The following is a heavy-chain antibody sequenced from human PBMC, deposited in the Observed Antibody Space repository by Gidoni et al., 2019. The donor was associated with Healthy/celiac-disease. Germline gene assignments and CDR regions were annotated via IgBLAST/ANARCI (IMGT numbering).Heavy chain of an antibody. CDR3: ARDQLVVVPAAIPPPSAYYYYGMDV. V-gene: IGHV3-33*01. CDR2: IWYDGSNK. J-gene: IGHJ6*02. D-gene: IGHD2-2*01. Sequence: QVQLVESGGGVVQPGRSLRLSCAASGFTFSSYGMHWVRQAPGKGLEWVAVIWYDGSNKYYADSVKGRFTISRDNSKNTLYLQMNSLRAEDTAVYYCARDQLVVVPAAIPPPSAYYYYGMDVWGQGTTVTVSS. CDR1: GFTFSSYG.